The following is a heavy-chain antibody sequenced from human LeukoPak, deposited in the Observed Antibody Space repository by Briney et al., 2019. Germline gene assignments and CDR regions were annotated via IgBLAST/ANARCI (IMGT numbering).Heavy chain of an antibody. CDR3: ARVLYDFWSGPPRYYFDY. D-gene: IGHD3-3*01. CDR2: INPSGGST. V-gene: IGHV1-46*01. Sequence: ASVKVSCKASGYTFTSYYMHWVRQAPGQGLEWMGIINPSGGSTSYAQKFQGRVTMTRDTSTSTVYMELSSLRSEDTAVYYCARVLYDFWSGPPRYYFDYWGQGTLVTVSS. J-gene: IGHJ4*02. CDR1: GYTFTSYY.